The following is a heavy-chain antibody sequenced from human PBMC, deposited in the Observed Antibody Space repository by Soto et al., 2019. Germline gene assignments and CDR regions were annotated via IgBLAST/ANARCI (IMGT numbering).Heavy chain of an antibody. V-gene: IGHV3-53*01. CDR2: IYSGGST. CDR1: GFTVSSNY. D-gene: IGHD3-22*01. Sequence: EVQLVESGGGLIQPGGSLRLSCAASGFTVSSNYMSWVRQAPGKGLEWVSVIYSGGSTYYADSVKGRFTISRDNSNNTLYLQMNSLRAEDTAVYYCARDSGRGTMIALDYWGQGTLVTVSS. CDR3: ARDSGRGTMIALDY. J-gene: IGHJ4*02.